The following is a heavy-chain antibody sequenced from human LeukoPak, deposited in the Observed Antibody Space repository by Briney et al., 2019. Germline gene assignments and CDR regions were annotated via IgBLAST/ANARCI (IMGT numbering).Heavy chain of an antibody. J-gene: IGHJ4*02. CDR3: AKDRVVMGYFDY. CDR2: ISDDGGST. Sequence: PGGSLRLSCAASGFTFSSYAMSWVRQAPGKGLEWVSAISDDGGSTYYADSVKGRFTISRDNSKNTLYLQMNSLRAEDTAVYYCAKDRVVMGYFDYWGQGTLVTVSS. D-gene: IGHD3-3*01. V-gene: IGHV3-23*01. CDR1: GFTFSSYA.